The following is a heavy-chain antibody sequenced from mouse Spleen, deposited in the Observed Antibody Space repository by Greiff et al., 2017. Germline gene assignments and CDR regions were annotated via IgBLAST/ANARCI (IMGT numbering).Heavy chain of an antibody. V-gene: IGHV5-9-4*01. CDR2: ISGGGSYT. J-gene: IGHJ3*01. CDR1: GFTFSSYG. CDR3: ARDRPFAY. Sequence: EVQLVESGGGLVKPGGSLKLSCAASGFTFSSYGMSWVRQTPEKRLEWVATISGGGSYTYYPDTVTGRFTISRDNAKNTLYLEMSSLRSEDTAMYYCARDRPFAYWGQGTLVTVSA.